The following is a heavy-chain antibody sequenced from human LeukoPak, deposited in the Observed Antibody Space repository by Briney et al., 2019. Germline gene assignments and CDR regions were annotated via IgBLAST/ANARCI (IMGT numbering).Heavy chain of an antibody. D-gene: IGHD6-19*01. V-gene: IGHV3-53*01. CDR1: GFTVSSNY. J-gene: IGHJ4*02. CDR2: ISNDGDT. Sequence: GGSLRLSCAASGFTVSSNYMSWVRQGPGKGLECVSVISNDGDTYYADSVKGRFTISRDTSKNTLSLQINSLRAEDRAVYYCAGDKTTGGWYEFDYWGQGTLVTVSS. CDR3: AGDKTTGGWYEFDY.